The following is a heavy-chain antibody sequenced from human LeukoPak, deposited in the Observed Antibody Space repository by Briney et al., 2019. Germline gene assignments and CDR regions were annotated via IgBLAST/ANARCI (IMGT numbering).Heavy chain of an antibody. Sequence: ASVKVSCKASGYTFTSYGISWVRQAPGQGLEWMVWISVYNGNTNYAQKLQGRVTMTTDTSTGTAYMELRSLRSDDTAVYYCASPYCSGGTCYAHDAFDIWGQGTMVTVSS. CDR3: ASPYCSGGTCYAHDAFDI. D-gene: IGHD2-15*01. CDR1: GYTFTSYG. V-gene: IGHV1-18*01. CDR2: ISVYNGNT. J-gene: IGHJ3*02.